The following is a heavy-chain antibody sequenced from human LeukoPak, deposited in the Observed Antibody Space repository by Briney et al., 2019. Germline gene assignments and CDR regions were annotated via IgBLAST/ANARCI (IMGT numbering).Heavy chain of an antibody. V-gene: IGHV3-66*01. CDR1: GFTASSNY. CDR2: IYSGGST. CDR3: ARGRYYYDSSGYYYPLDY. J-gene: IGHJ4*02. Sequence: GGSLRLSCAASGFTASSNYMSWVRQAPGKGLEWVSVIYSGGSTYYADSVKGRFTISRDNSKNTLYLQMNSLRAEDTAVYYCARGRYYYDSSGYYYPLDYWGQGTLVTVSS. D-gene: IGHD3-22*01.